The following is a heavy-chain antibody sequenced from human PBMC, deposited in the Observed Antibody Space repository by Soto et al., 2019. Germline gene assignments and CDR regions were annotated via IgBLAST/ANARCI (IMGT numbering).Heavy chain of an antibody. CDR2: ISHSGRT. CDR1: GGSFSGYC. V-gene: IGHV4-34*01. J-gene: IGHJ4*02. CDR3: ARGRKYYDFWSGYSHPRYYFNY. D-gene: IGHD3-3*01. Sequence: SETLSLTCAVYGGSFSGYCWSWIRQPPGKGLEWIGEISHSGRTNYNPSLKSRVTISVDTSKSQFSLKLSSVTAADTAVYYCARGRKYYDFWSGYSHPRYYFNYWGQGTLVTVSS.